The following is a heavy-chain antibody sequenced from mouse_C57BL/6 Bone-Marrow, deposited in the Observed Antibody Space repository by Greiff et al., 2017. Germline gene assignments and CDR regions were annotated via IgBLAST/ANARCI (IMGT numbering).Heavy chain of an antibody. V-gene: IGHV5-17*01. Sequence: EVKLMESGGGLVKPGGSLKLSCAASGFTFSDYGMHWVRQAPEKGLEWVAYISSGSSTIYYADTVKGRVTISIDNAKNTLFLQMTSLRSEDTAMYYCARSFYVYYAMDYWGQGTSVTVSS. D-gene: IGHD1-1*01. CDR3: ARSFYVYYAMDY. CDR2: ISSGSSTI. CDR1: GFTFSDYG. J-gene: IGHJ4*01.